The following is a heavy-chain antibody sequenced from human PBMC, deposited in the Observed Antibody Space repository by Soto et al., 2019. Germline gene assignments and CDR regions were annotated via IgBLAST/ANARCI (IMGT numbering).Heavy chain of an antibody. V-gene: IGHV1-2*04. CDR3: ARDGGYSGSY. J-gene: IGHJ4*02. Sequence: ASVKVSCKASGYTFTGYYMHWVRQAPGQGLEWMGWINPNSGGTNYAQKFQGWVTMTRDTSTSTAYMELRSLRSDDTAVYYCARDGGYSGSYWGQGTLVTVSS. CDR1: GYTFTGYY. CDR2: INPNSGGT. D-gene: IGHD1-26*01.